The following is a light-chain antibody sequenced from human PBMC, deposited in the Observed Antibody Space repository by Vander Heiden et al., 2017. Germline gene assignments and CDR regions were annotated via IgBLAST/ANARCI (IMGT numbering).Light chain of an antibody. V-gene: IGKV1-5*01. CDR2: NAS. CDR3: QQYHSPWT. J-gene: IGKJ1*01. CDR1: QSIHYY. Sequence: DIQMTQSPSTLSASVGARVTVTCLASQSIHYYLAWFQQKPGKAPNLLNSNASNLESGVPSRFSGSGSGTEFTLTITRLQPDDFATYFCQQYHSPWTFGQGTKLE.